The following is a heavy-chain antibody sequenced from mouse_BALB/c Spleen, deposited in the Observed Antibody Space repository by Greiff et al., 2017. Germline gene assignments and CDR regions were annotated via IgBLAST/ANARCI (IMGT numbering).Heavy chain of an antibody. CDR2: IDPETGGT. V-gene: IGHV1-15*01. CDR3: TRANWGGLAY. Sequence: QVQLQQSGAELVRPGASVTLSCKASGYTFTDYEMHWVKQTPVHGLEWIGAIDPETGGTAYNQKFKGKATLTADKSSSTAYMELRSLTSEDSSVYYCTRANWGGLAYWGQGTLVTVSA. CDR1: GYTFTDYE. D-gene: IGHD4-1*02. J-gene: IGHJ3*01.